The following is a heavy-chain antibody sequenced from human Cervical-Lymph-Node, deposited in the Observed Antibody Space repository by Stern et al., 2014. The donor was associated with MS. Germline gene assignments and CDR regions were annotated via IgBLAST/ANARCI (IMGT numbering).Heavy chain of an antibody. V-gene: IGHV3-30*03. D-gene: IGHD2-8*01. Sequence: QLVEYGGAVVQPGRSLRLSCAASGFTFSSYGMHWVRQAPGKGLELVTVISYDGNHKYYAASVNGRFSISRDNAKNSLHLQMNSVTPDDTAIYYCARDYEDTSMLFDHWGQGTLVTVSS. CDR1: GFTFSSYG. CDR2: ISYDGNHK. CDR3: ARDYEDTSMLFDH. J-gene: IGHJ4*02.